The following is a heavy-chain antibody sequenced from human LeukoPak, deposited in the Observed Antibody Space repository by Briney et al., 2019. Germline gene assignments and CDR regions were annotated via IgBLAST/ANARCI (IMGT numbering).Heavy chain of an antibody. J-gene: IGHJ5*02. Sequence: SETLSLTCAVSGASFSGYYWSWIRQPPGKGLEWIGEINHSGSTNYNPSLKSRVTISVDTSKNQFSLKLSSVTAADTAVYYCARAYIAAGWFDPWGQGTLVTVSS. CDR2: INHSGST. CDR3: ARAYIAAGWFDP. D-gene: IGHD6-13*01. CDR1: GASFSGYY. V-gene: IGHV4-34*01.